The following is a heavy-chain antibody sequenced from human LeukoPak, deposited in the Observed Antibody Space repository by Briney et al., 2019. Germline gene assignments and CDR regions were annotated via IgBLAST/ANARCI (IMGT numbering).Heavy chain of an antibody. D-gene: IGHD6-19*01. CDR1: GFYFRDHW. CDR3: VKNDGWFHLAQ. V-gene: IGHV3-7*03. CDR2: IKTDGSET. Sequence: SGGFLRLSCAASGFYFRDHWMDWVRQAPGKGLEWVGHIKTDGSETYYLDSLKGRISISRDNTNNALYLQMNSLRVEDTAIYYCVKNDGWFHLAQWGQGTLVTVSS. J-gene: IGHJ4*02.